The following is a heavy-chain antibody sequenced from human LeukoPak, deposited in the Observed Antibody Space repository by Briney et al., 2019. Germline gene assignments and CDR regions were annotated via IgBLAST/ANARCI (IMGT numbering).Heavy chain of an antibody. CDR3: ARGGVEMATRRTGYPKNYYYYGMDV. CDR1: GGSFSGYY. V-gene: IGHV4-34*01. J-gene: IGHJ6*02. Sequence: SETLSLTCAVYGGSFSGYYWSWIRQPPGKGLEWIGEINHSGSTNYNPSLKSRVTISVDTSKNQFSLELSSVTAADTAVYYCARGGVEMATRRTGYPKNYYYYGMDVWGQGTTVTVSS. D-gene: IGHD5-12*01. CDR2: INHSGST.